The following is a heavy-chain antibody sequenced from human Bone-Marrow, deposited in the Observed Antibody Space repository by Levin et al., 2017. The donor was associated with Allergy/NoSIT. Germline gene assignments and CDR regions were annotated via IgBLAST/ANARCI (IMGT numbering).Heavy chain of an antibody. CDR2: ISAYNGNT. J-gene: IGHJ6*02. V-gene: IGHV1-18*01. CDR1: GYTFTNYG. D-gene: IGHD3-3*01. CDR3: ARERGILRFLEWPHSAMDV. Sequence: ASVKVSCKSFGYTFTNYGITWVRQAPGQGLEWVGWISAYNGNTNYARKLQGRITMSTDTSTRTAYMELRSLRSDDTAVYYCARERGILRFLEWPHSAMDVWGQGTTVTVSS.